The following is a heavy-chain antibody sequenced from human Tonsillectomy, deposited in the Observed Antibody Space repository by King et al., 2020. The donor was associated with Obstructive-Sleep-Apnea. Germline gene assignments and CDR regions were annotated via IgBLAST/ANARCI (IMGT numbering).Heavy chain of an antibody. V-gene: IGHV1-69*01. J-gene: IGHJ6*02. CDR1: GGTFSSYA. CDR2: IIPIFGTA. Sequence: QLVQSGAEVKKPGSSVKVSCKASGGTFSSYAISWVRQAPGQGLEWMGGIIPIFGTANYAQKFQGRVTITADESTSTAYMELSSLRSEDTAVYYCGRGGGQLGYCSGGRCYSYYYGMDVWGQGTTVTVSS. D-gene: IGHD2-15*01. CDR3: GRGGGQLGYCSGGRCYSYYYGMDV.